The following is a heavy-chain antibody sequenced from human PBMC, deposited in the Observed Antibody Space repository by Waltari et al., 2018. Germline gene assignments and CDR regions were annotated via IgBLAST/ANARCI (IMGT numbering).Heavy chain of an antibody. V-gene: IGHV4-39*01. CDR2: IYYSGSS. J-gene: IGHJ4*02. Sequence: QLQLQESGPGLVKPSETLSLTCTVSGGSISSSSYYWGWIRQPPGKGLEWIGSIYYSGSSYYNPPLTSRVTISVDTSKNQFSLKLSSVTAADTAVYYCARYSGDYSFDYWGQGTLVTVSS. CDR1: GGSISSSSYY. CDR3: ARYSGDYSFDY. D-gene: IGHD4-17*01.